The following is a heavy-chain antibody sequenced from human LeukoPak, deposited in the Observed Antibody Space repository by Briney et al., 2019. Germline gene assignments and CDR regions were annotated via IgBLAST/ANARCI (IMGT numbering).Heavy chain of an antibody. V-gene: IGHV4-61*02. D-gene: IGHD3-10*01. CDR1: GGSISSGSYY. CDR2: IYTSGST. J-gene: IGHJ5*02. Sequence: SETLSLTCTVSGGSISSGSYYWSWIRQPAGKGLEWIGRIYTSGSTNYNPSLKSRVTISVDTSKNQFSLKLSSVTAADTAVYYCARGLLWFGEPYNWFDPWGQGTLVTVSS. CDR3: ARGLLWFGEPYNWFDP.